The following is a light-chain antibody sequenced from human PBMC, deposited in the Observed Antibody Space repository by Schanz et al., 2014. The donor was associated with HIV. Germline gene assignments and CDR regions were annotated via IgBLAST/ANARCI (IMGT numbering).Light chain of an antibody. CDR2: EVD. J-gene: IGLJ2*01. Sequence: SALTQPASFSFSPFPSITISCTGTSSDVGGYNYVSWYQQHPGKAPKLMIFEVDNRPSGVPGRFSGSKSGNTASLTVSGLQDEDEADYFCQSFDSSLNGVVFGGGTKLTVL. V-gene: IGLV2-14*01. CDR3: QSFDSSLNGVV. CDR1: SSDVGGYNY.